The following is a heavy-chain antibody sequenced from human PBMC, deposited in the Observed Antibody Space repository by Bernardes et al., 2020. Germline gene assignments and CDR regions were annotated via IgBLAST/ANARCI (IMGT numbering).Heavy chain of an antibody. CDR3: ARDHDYCSITACLFQH. CDR1: GFTFSSSA. V-gene: IGHV3-30*01. Sequence: GGSLRLSCTASGFTFSSSAMHWVRQAPGKGLEWVSLVSKDGSERIYADSVKGRFTISRDDSKNTLYLEMNSLRPEDTAVYYCARDHDYCSITACLFQHWGQGTLVTVS. CDR2: VSKDGSER. D-gene: IGHD2-15*01. J-gene: IGHJ1*01.